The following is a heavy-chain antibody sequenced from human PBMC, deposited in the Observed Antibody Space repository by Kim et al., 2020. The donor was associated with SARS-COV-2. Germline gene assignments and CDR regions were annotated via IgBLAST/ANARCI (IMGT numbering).Heavy chain of an antibody. V-gene: IGHV4-39*01. Sequence: YSNPSLKSRVTRSVDTSKNQFSLKLSSVTAADTAVYYCARHSQGFGEFNWWGQGTLVTVSS. J-gene: IGHJ4*02. CDR3: ARHSQGFGEFNW. D-gene: IGHD3-10*01.